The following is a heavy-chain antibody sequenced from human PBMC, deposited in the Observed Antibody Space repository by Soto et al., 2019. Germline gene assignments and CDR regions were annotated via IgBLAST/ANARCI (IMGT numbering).Heavy chain of an antibody. Sequence: QAQLEQSGGEVKKPESSVKVACKASIGAFSKFIVTWVRQAPGRGLEGVGGIIPIFGTANYAQKFQGRVTITEDESTSTSCMEVNNPRSEDTAVYYCAKVRYSSPMGYYYGMDVWGQGTTVTVSS. D-gene: IGHD6-19*01. CDR3: AKVRYSSPMGYYYGMDV. V-gene: IGHV1-69*01. J-gene: IGHJ6*02. CDR1: IGAFSKFI. CDR2: IIPIFGTA.